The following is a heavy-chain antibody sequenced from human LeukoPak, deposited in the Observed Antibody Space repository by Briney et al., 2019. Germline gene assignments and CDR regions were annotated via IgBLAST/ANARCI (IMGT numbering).Heavy chain of an antibody. CDR2: IRSKANSYAT. CDR1: GFTFSGSA. Sequence: GGSLRLSCAASGFTFSGSAMHWVRQASGKGLEWVGRIRSKANSYATAYAASVKGRFTIFRDDSKNTAYLQMNSLKTEDTAVYYCTRLLFGSFDYWGLGTLVTVSS. V-gene: IGHV3-73*01. D-gene: IGHD3-3*01. CDR3: TRLLFGSFDY. J-gene: IGHJ4*02.